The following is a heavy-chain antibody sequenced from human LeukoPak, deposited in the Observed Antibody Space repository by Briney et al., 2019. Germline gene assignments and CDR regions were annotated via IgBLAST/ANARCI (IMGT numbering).Heavy chain of an antibody. Sequence: GGSLRLSCAASGFTFSDYYMSWIRQAPGKGLEWVSYISSSISYTNYADSVKGRFTTSRDNAKNSLYLQMNSLRAEDTAVYYCARCAGFGESCDYWGQGTLVTVSS. J-gene: IGHJ4*02. CDR1: GFTFSDYY. CDR3: ARCAGFGESCDY. V-gene: IGHV3-11*03. CDR2: ISSSISYT. D-gene: IGHD3-10*01.